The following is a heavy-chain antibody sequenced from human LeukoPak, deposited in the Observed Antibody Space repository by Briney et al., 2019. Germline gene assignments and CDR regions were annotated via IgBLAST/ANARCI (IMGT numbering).Heavy chain of an antibody. Sequence: GSPRLSCAASGFTFSSYGMHWVRQAPGKGLEWVAVIWYDGSNKYYADSVKGRFTISRDNSKNTLYLQMNSLRAEDTAVYYCARDLWFGELKMDYWGQGTLVTVSS. J-gene: IGHJ4*02. CDR1: GFTFSSYG. CDR2: IWYDGSNK. D-gene: IGHD3-10*01. CDR3: ARDLWFGELKMDY. V-gene: IGHV3-33*01.